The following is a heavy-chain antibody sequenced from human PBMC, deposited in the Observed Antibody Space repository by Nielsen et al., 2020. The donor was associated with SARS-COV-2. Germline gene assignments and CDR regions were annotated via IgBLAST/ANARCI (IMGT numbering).Heavy chain of an antibody. D-gene: IGHD6-25*01. CDR1: GFSLTTSGMR. J-gene: IGHJ6*02. CDR2: IDLDDDK. CDR3: ARIAASWNFGMDV. V-gene: IGHV2-70*04. Sequence: SGPTLVKPTETLTLTCTFSGFSLTTSGMRVNWIRQTPGKALEWLARIDLDDDKFYSTSLRPRLTISKDTSKNQVVLTMTNMDPVDTATYYCARIAASWNFGMDVWGQGTTVIVS.